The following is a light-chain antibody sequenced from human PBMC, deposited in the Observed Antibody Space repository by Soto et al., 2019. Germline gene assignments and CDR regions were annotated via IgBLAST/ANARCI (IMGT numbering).Light chain of an antibody. CDR3: QKYDGYPKT. CDR2: AAS. CDR1: QSISYW. J-gene: IGKJ2*01. V-gene: IGKV1-5*01. Sequence: DIQMTQSPSTLSASVVYIVTITCLASQSISYWLAWYQQKPGKAPKLLIYAASSLQSGVPSRFSGSGSGTEFTLTISSLQADDFATYYCQKYDGYPKTCGQGNKGDIK.